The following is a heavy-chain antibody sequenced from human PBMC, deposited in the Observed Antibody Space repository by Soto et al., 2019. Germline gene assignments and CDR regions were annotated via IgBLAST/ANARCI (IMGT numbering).Heavy chain of an antibody. CDR2: ISGSGGST. Sequence: EVQLLESGGGLVQPGGSLRLSCAASGFTFSSYAMNWVRQAPGKGLEWVSVISGSGGSTYYAASVKGRFTISRDNSKNTLDLQMNSRRAEDTAVYYCAKGVYYDFWSGYYIDYWGQGTLVTVSS. J-gene: IGHJ4*02. CDR1: GFTFSSYA. V-gene: IGHV3-23*01. D-gene: IGHD3-3*01. CDR3: AKGVYYDFWSGYYIDY.